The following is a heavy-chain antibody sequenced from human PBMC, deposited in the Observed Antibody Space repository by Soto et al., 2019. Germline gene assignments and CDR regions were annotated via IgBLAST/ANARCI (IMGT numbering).Heavy chain of an antibody. J-gene: IGHJ4*02. Sequence: ASVKVSCKASGGTFSSYAISWVRQAPGQGLEWMGGIIPIFGTANYAQKFQGRVTITADESTSTAYMELSSLRSEDTAVYYCARGDTIFGVVIIWALDYWGQGTLVTVSS. CDR3: ARGDTIFGVVIIWALDY. D-gene: IGHD3-3*01. V-gene: IGHV1-69*13. CDR1: GGTFSSYA. CDR2: IIPIFGTA.